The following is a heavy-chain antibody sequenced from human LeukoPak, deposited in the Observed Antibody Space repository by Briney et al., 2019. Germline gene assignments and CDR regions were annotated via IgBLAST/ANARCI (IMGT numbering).Heavy chain of an antibody. Sequence: GRSLRLSCAASGFTFDDYAMHWVRQAPGKGREWDSGSSWNSGSIGYADSVKGRFTISRDNAKNSLYLQMNSLRAEDTALYYCAKDSGSQNTDFDYWGQGTLVTVSS. V-gene: IGHV3-9*01. CDR1: GFTFDDYA. J-gene: IGHJ4*02. CDR2: SSWNSGSI. CDR3: AKDSGSQNTDFDY. D-gene: IGHD1-26*01.